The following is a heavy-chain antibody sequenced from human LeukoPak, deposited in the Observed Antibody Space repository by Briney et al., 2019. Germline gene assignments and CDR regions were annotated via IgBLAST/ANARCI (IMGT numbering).Heavy chain of an antibody. D-gene: IGHD1-26*01. J-gene: IGHJ4*02. CDR1: GYTFTSYY. V-gene: IGHV1-46*01. CDR3: ATEPRDQVVGATSFDY. CDR2: FNPCGRTT. Sequence: SVKVSCKELGYTFTSYYMVCVRQPPVPELQWLGIFNPCGRTTSYAQNFQGKVTMTRDTSTTTAYMDLSSLRSEDTAVYYCATEPRDQVVGATSFDYWGQGTLVTVSS.